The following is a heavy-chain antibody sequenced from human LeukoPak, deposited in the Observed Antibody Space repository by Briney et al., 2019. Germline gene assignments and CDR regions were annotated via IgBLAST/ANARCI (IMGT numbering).Heavy chain of an antibody. V-gene: IGHV3-53*01. CDR1: GFTVSSNY. CDR3: AKSYNNPPVAIRVRGVIPYFDS. D-gene: IGHD3-10*01. Sequence: QSGGSLRLSCAASGFTVSSNYMSWVRQAPGKGLEWVSVIYSGDRTYYTDSVKGRFIISRDNSKNTMYLQMNCVSADDTAVYYCAKSYNNPPVAIRVRGVIPYFDSWGQGSLVTVPS. J-gene: IGHJ4*02. CDR2: IYSGDRT.